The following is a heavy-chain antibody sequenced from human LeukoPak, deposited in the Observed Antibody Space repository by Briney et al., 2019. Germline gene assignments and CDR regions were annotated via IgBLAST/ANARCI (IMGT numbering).Heavy chain of an antibody. D-gene: IGHD3-22*01. CDR3: ARARGGLGYDSSGYHFDY. Sequence: GGSLRLSCAASGFTFSSYSMNWVRQAPGKGVEWVSSISSSSSYIYYADSVKGRFTISRDNAKNSLYLQTNSLRAEDTAVYYCARARGGLGYDSSGYHFDYWGQGTLVTVSS. V-gene: IGHV3-21*01. J-gene: IGHJ4*02. CDR2: ISSSSSYI. CDR1: GFTFSSYS.